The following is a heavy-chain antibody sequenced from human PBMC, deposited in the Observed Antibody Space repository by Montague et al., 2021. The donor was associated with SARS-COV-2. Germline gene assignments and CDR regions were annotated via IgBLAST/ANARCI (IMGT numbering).Heavy chain of an antibody. CDR1: GFTFSSHP. J-gene: IGHJ4*02. Sequence: YLRFSLAASGFTFSSHPMHWVRQAPGNGLEWVAVISFDESSKYYVDSMKGRLTISRDNSRNTLFLQMNSPRVEDTAVYYCARGRQWLVLGQVDYWGQGTLVTVSS. V-gene: IGHV3-30*04. CDR3: ARGRQWLVLGQVDY. D-gene: IGHD3-22*01. CDR2: ISFDESSK.